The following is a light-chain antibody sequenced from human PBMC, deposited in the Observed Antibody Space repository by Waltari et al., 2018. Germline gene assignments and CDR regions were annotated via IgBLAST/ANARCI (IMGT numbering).Light chain of an antibody. CDR3: QQYDTWPRT. J-gene: IGKJ2*01. V-gene: IGKV3-15*01. CDR1: QNINRK. Sequence: EVVMTQSPDTLSASPGERATLSCRASQNINRKLAWYQQRPDQAPRLLIYEASTRAVGTPPRFSGSGSGADFTLTISSLQSEDFAVYFCQQYDTWPRTFGQGTNLAI. CDR2: EAS.